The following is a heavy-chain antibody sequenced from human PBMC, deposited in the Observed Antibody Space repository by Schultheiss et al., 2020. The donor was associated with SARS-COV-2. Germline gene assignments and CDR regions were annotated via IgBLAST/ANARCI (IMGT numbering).Heavy chain of an antibody. J-gene: IGHJ6*03. CDR1: GFTFSTHW. D-gene: IGHD2-2*01. V-gene: IGHV3-69-1*01. CDR3: ARVAHQLPSDYYYYMDV. Sequence: GGSLRLSCAASGFTFSTHWMHWVRQVPGKGLEWVSSISSSSTIYYADSVKGRFTISRHNSKNTLYLQMNSLRAEDTAVYYCARVAHQLPSDYYYYMDVWGKGTTVTVSS. CDR2: ISSSSTI.